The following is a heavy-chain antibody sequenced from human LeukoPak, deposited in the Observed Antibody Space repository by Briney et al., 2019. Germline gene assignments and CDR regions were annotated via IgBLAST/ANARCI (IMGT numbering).Heavy chain of an antibody. CDR3: AQSLGSSNWIGNWFDP. J-gene: IGHJ5*02. Sequence: SETLSLTCTVSGGSISSSSHSWGWIRQPPGKGLEWTRSIYYTGRPYYNPSLKSRVTISVDTSKNQFSLKLSSVTAADTAVYYCAQSLGSSNWIGNWFDPWGQGTLVTVSS. V-gene: IGHV4-39*01. CDR2: IYYTGRP. CDR1: GGSISSSSHS. D-gene: IGHD6-13*01.